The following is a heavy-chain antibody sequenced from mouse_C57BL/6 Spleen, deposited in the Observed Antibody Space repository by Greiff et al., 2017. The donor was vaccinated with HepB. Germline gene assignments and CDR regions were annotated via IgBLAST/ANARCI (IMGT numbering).Heavy chain of an antibody. CDR2: IDPANGNT. V-gene: IGHV14-3*01. CDR1: GFNIKNTY. CDR3: APVVAKDWYFDV. D-gene: IGHD1-1*01. Sequence: EVQLQQSVAELVRPGASVKLSCTASGFNIKNTYMHWVKQRPEQGLEWIGRIDPANGNTKYAPKLQGKATITAESSSNTAYLQLSSLTSEDTAIYYCAPVVAKDWYFDVWSTGTTVTVSS. J-gene: IGHJ1*03.